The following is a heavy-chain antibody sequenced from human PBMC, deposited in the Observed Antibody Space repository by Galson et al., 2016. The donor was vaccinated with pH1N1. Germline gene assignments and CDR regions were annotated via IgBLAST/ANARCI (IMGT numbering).Heavy chain of an antibody. CDR2: IKEDGSEK. J-gene: IGHJ4*02. Sequence: SLRLSCAASGFTFSNYWMHWVRQVPGKGLEWVANIKEDGSEKYYVDSVRGRFTISRDNAKSSLYLQMNSLRDEDTALYYCARAIGSRPSYWGQGTLVTVSS. V-gene: IGHV3-7*01. CDR1: GFTFSNYW. D-gene: IGHD6-6*01. CDR3: ARAIGSRPSY.